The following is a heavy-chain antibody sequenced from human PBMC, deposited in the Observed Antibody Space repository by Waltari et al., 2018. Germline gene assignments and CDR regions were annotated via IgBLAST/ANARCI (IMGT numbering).Heavy chain of an antibody. V-gene: IGHV1-3*01. J-gene: IGHJ4*02. CDR1: GYTFTTFA. CDR3: ATNVWLPNLNFDS. CDR2: INPGNGNT. Sequence: QVQLVQSGAEVKEPGASVKVSCKASGYTFTTFAMHWVRQAPGKGLEWMGWINPGNGNTKYSQKFQARVTITRDTFASTVYMDLRSLRSEDTAVYFCATNVWLPNLNFDSWGQGTLVTVSS. D-gene: IGHD3-22*01.